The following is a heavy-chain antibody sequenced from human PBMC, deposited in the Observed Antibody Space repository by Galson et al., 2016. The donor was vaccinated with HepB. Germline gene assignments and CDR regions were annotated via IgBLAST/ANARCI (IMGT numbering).Heavy chain of an antibody. J-gene: IGHJ4*02. CDR1: GFTFSNYG. CDR3: AKDLDGYNPVSDY. Sequence: SLRLSCAASGFTFSNYGIHWVRQAPGKGLEWVAVISSDGSTKYYTDSVKVRFTISRDNSKNTLYLQMKSLRAEDTAVYFCAKDLDGYNPVSDYWGQGTLVTVSS. D-gene: IGHD5-24*01. V-gene: IGHV3-30*18. CDR2: ISSDGSTK.